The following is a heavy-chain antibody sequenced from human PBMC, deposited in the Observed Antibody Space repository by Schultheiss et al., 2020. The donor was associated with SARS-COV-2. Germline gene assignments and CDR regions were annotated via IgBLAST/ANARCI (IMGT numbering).Heavy chain of an antibody. Sequence: SETLSLTCAVYGGSFSGYYWSWIRQPPGKGLEWIGEINHSGSTNYNPSLKSRVTISVDTSKNQFSLKLSSVTAADTAVYYCARLISEEGYYYYYMDVWGKGTTVTVSS. D-gene: IGHD3-16*01. V-gene: IGHV4-34*01. CDR1: GGSFSGYY. J-gene: IGHJ6*03. CDR2: INHSGST. CDR3: ARLISEEGYYYYYMDV.